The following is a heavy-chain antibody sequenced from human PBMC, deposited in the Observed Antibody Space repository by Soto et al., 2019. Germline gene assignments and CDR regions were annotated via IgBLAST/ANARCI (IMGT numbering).Heavy chain of an antibody. CDR3: AKDGRGSGSHYNSVGY. Sequence: EVQLVESGGGLIQPGGSLKLSCAASGFTVGNNYMSWVRQAPGKGLEWVSLIYSTGTTKYADSVKGRFTVSRDNAKNTLYLQMISLRAEDTAVYYCAKDGRGSGSHYNSVGYWGQGTLVTVSS. CDR1: GFTVGNNY. V-gene: IGHV3-53*01. J-gene: IGHJ4*02. D-gene: IGHD3-10*01. CDR2: IYSTGTT.